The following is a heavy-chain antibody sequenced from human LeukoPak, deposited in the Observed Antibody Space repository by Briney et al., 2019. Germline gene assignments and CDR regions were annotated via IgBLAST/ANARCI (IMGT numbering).Heavy chain of an antibody. CDR1: GFTSSSYS. J-gene: IGHJ4*02. CDR2: ISSSSSYI. Sequence: VGSLRLSCAASGFTSSSYSMNWVRQAPGKGLEWVSSISSSSSYIYYADSVKGRFTISRDNAKNSLYLQMNSLRAEDTAVYYCARGRSYYYDSSGYPEDDYWGQGTLVTVSS. V-gene: IGHV3-21*01. CDR3: ARGRSYYYDSSGYPEDDY. D-gene: IGHD3-22*01.